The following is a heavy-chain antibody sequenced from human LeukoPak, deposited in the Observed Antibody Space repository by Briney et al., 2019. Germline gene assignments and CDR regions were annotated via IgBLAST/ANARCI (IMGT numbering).Heavy chain of an antibody. CDR3: ARGGSGWYKKVQYYFDY. D-gene: IGHD6-19*01. V-gene: IGHV4-39*01. J-gene: IGHJ4*02. CDR2: IYYSGST. CDR1: GGSISSSSYY. Sequence: SETLSLTCTVSGGSISSSSYYWGWIRQPPGKGLEWIGSIYYSGSTYYNPSLKSRVTISVDTSKNQFSLKLSSVTAADTAVYYCARGGSGWYKKVQYYFDYWGQGTLVTVSS.